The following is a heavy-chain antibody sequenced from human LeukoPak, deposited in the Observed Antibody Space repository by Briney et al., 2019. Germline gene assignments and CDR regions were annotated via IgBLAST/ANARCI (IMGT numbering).Heavy chain of an antibody. CDR3: ASSTISGWYYFDY. V-gene: IGHV1-18*03. J-gene: IGHJ4*02. D-gene: IGHD6-19*01. CDR2: TSGYNGNT. Sequence: ASVKVSCKASGYTFTSYGISWVRQAPGQGLEWMGWTSGYNGNTNYAQKLQGRVTMTTDTSTSTAYMDLRSLRSEDMAVYYCASSTISGWYYFDYWGQGTLVTVSS. CDR1: GYTFTSYG.